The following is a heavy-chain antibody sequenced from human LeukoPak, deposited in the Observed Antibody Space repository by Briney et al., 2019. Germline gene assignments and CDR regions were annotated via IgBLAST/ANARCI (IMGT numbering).Heavy chain of an antibody. CDR3: ATEADSYSSSSGRGGYFDY. CDR2: MNAYNGNT. Sequence: ASVKVSCKASGYTFTSYDISWVRQAPGQGLEWMGWMNAYNGNTDYAQKLQGRVTMTTNTSTSTAYMELSSLRSDDTTVYYCATEADSYSSSSGRGGYFDYWGEGTLVTVSS. J-gene: IGHJ4*02. D-gene: IGHD6-6*01. V-gene: IGHV1-18*01. CDR1: GYTFTSYD.